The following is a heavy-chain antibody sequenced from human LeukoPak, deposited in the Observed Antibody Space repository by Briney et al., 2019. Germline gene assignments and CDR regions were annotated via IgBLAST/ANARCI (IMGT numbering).Heavy chain of an antibody. CDR1: GYTFTSYD. V-gene: IGHV1-8*01. CDR3: ARGPWTLIGLLEWSTPNWFDP. J-gene: IGHJ5*02. CDR2: MNPNSGNT. D-gene: IGHD3-3*01. Sequence: GASVKVSCKASGYTFTSYDINWVRQATGQGLEWMGWMNPNSGNTGYAQKFQGRVTMTRNTSISTAYMELSSLRSEDAAVYYCARGPWTLIGLLEWSTPNWFDPWGQGTLVTVSS.